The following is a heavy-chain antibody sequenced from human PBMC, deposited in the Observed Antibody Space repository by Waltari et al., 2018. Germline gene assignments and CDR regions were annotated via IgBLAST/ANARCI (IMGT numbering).Heavy chain of an antibody. V-gene: IGHV1-3*01. D-gene: IGHD3-10*01. CDR2: INAGNSNT. CDR3: GRVGFGVTSSYGSGGGVWAY. CDR1: GYTFTSYA. Sequence: QVQLVQSGAEVKKPGASVKVSCKASGYTFTSYAMHWVRQAPGQRLEWMGWINAGNSNTKYFKKATGRATITRKTSASTDYIVSSSLIFEDPVLYFCGRVGFGVTSSYGSGGGVWAYWGQGTLVTVSS. J-gene: IGHJ4*02.